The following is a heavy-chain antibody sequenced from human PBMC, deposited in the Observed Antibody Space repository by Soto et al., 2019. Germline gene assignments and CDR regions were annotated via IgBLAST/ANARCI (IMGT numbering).Heavy chain of an antibody. V-gene: IGHV1-69*06. J-gene: IGHJ4*02. D-gene: IGHD1-1*01. CDR3: ASNATIGTLYFDY. CDR1: GGTFSSYA. Sequence: ASVKVSCKASGGTFSSYAISWVRQAPGQGLEWMGGIIPIFGTANYAQKFQGRVTITADKSTSTAYMELSSLRSEDTAVYYCASNATIGTLYFDYWGQANLVTVSS. CDR2: IIPIFGTA.